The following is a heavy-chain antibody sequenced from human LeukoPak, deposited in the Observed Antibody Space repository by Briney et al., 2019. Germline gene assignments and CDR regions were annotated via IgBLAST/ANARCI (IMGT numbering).Heavy chain of an antibody. D-gene: IGHD5-24*01. Sequence: PWGSLRLSGAASAFTFSSYGMSWVRQAPGKGLEWVSAISGSGSSTYYADSVKGRFTISRDNAKNSVYLQMNSLRAEDTAVYYCASGGDGYNLAGDYWGQGTLVIVSS. J-gene: IGHJ4*02. CDR2: ISGSGSST. CDR1: AFTFSSYG. CDR3: ASGGDGYNLAGDY. V-gene: IGHV3-23*01.